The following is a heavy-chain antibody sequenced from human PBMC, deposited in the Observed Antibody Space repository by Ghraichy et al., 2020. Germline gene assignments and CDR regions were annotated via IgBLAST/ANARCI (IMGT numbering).Heavy chain of an antibody. J-gene: IGHJ4*02. CDR3: ARYGDYLAFDY. CDR2: IYHSGST. D-gene: IGHD4-17*01. Sequence: SETLSLTCTVSGYSISSGYYWGWIRQPPGKGLEWIGSIYHSGSTYYNPSLKSRVTISVDTSKNQFSLKLSSVTAADTAVYYCARYGDYLAFDYWGQGTLVTVSS. V-gene: IGHV4-38-2*02. CDR1: GYSISSGYY.